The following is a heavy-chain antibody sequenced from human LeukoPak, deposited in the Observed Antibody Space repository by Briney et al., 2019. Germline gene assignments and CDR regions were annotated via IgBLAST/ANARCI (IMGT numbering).Heavy chain of an antibody. CDR2: INPNSGGT. CDR3: ARVQDSSRADAFDI. Sequence: ASVKVSCKASGYTFTGYYMHWVRQAPGQGLEWMGWINPNSGGTNYAQKFQGRVTMTRDTSISTAYMELSRLRSDDTAVYYCARVQDSSRADAFDIWGQGTMVTVSS. CDR1: GYTFTGYY. V-gene: IGHV1-2*02. D-gene: IGHD6-13*01. J-gene: IGHJ3*02.